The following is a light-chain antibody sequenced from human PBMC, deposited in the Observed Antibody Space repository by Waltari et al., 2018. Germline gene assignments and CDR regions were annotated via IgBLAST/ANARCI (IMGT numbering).Light chain of an antibody. CDR2: DVS. Sequence: QSALPQPASVSGSPGQSITISCAGSGTDIGYSDYVSWYQQYPDHVPTLLIYDVSQRPSGISPRFSGSKSGNTAFLTISGLQADDEADYYCSAHTITLHVVFGGGTK. V-gene: IGLV2-14*03. J-gene: IGLJ2*01. CDR1: GTDIGYSDY. CDR3: SAHTITLHVV.